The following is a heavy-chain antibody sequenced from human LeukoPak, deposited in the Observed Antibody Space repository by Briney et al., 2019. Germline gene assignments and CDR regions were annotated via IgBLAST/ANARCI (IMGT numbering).Heavy chain of an antibody. V-gene: IGHV4-39*01. J-gene: IGHJ5*02. CDR2: IYYSGKT. D-gene: IGHD6-19*01. CDR3: ARHKQASSGWFISLDP. CDR1: GGSIADTSYY. Sequence: SETLSLTCTVSGGSIADTSYYRGWIRQSPGKGLEWIGRIYYSGKTYYNPSLTSRVTISVDTSKNQISLTLTSVTAADTSLYYCARHKQASSGWFISLDPWGQGTLVIVSS.